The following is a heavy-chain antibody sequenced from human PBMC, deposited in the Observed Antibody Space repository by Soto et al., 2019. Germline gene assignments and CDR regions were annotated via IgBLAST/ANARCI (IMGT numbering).Heavy chain of an antibody. V-gene: IGHV3-30*18. CDR2: ISYDGSNK. D-gene: IGHD6-19*01. CDR1: GFTFSSYG. Sequence: GGSLRLSCAASGFTFSSYGMHWVRQAPGKGLEWVAVISYDGSNKYYADSVKGRFTISRDNSKNTLYLQMNSLRAEDTAVYYCAKPPGYSSGWYYFDYWGQGTLVTVSS. J-gene: IGHJ4*02. CDR3: AKPPGYSSGWYYFDY.